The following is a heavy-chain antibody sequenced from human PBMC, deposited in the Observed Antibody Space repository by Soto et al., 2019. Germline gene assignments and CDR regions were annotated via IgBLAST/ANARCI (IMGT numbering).Heavy chain of an antibody. J-gene: IGHJ4*02. CDR3: ARDGRSSSYDY. Sequence: QVQLVQSGAEVKKPGSSVKVSCKSSGGTFSSYGINWVLQAPGQGPEWMGMIIPNFGTPKYAQKFQGRVTITADESTSTSYMELSSLRSEDTAMYYCARDGRSSSYDYWGQGTLVTVSS. CDR1: GGTFSSYG. CDR2: IIPNFGTP. D-gene: IGHD6-13*01. V-gene: IGHV1-69*18.